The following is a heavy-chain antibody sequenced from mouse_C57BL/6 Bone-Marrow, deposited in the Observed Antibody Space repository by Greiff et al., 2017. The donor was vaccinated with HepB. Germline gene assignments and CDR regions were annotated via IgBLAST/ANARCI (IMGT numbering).Heavy chain of an antibody. D-gene: IGHD1-1*02. Sequence: DVKLQESGPGLVKPSQSLSLTCSVTGYSITSGYYWNWIRQFPGNKLEWMGYISYDGSNNYNPSLKNRISITRDTSKNQFFLKLNSVTTEDTATYYCARAGYGSDYWGQGTTLTVSS. CDR1: GYSITSGYY. CDR2: ISYDGSN. V-gene: IGHV3-6*01. CDR3: ARAGYGSDY. J-gene: IGHJ2*01.